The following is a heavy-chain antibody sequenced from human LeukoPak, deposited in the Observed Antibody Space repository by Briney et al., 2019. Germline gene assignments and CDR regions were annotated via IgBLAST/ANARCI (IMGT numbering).Heavy chain of an antibody. D-gene: IGHD7-27*01. CDR1: GYTFTGYY. CDR3: ARLSGVDPIDI. CDR2: INPNFGGT. V-gene: IGHV1-2*02. J-gene: IGHJ3*02. Sequence: ASVKVSCKASGYTFTGYYIHWVRQAPGQGLEWMGWINPNFGGTNYTQKFQGRVTMTRDTSISTAYMELSSLRSDDTALYYCARLSGVDPIDIWGQGTMATVSS.